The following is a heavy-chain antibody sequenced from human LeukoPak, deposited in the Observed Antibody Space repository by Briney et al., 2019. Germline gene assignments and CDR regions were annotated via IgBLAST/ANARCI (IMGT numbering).Heavy chain of an antibody. J-gene: IGHJ4*02. V-gene: IGHV3-23*01. D-gene: IGHD3-10*01. CDR1: GFTFSSYA. CDR3: AKGPGMYGSGSYYNGYYFDY. Sequence: GGSLRLSCAASGFTFSSYAMSWVRQAPGKGLEWVSAISGSGSSTYYADSVKGRFTISRDNSKNTLYLQMSSLRAEDTAVYYCAKGPGMYGSGSYYNGYYFDYWGQGTLVTVSS. CDR2: ISGSGSST.